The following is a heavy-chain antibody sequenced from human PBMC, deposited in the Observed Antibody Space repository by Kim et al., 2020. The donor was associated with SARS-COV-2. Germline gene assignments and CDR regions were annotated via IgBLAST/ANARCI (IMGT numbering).Heavy chain of an antibody. Sequence: GGSLRLSCAASGFTFSDYYMSWIRQAPGKGLEWVSYISSSGSTIYYADSVKGRFTISRDNAKNSLYLQMNSLRAEDTAVYYCAFVRGRPKYSSGPRIKKQKYYFDYWGQGTLVTVSS. J-gene: IGHJ4*02. V-gene: IGHV3-11*01. D-gene: IGHD6-19*01. CDR1: GFTFSDYY. CDR3: AFVRGRPKYSSGPRIKKQKYYFDY. CDR2: ISSSGSTI.